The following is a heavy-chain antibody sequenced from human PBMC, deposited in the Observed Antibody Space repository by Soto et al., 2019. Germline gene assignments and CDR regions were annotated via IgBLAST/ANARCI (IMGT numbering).Heavy chain of an antibody. D-gene: IGHD2-2*01. J-gene: IGHJ5*02. CDR2: IYYSGST. Sequence: QSQTLSLTCTVSGGSISSGGYYWSWIRQHPGKGLEWIGYIYYSGSTYYNPSLKSRVTISVDTSKNQFSLKLSSVTAADTAVYYCARGVVVVPAAMPALTRWWGNWFDPWGQGTLVTVSS. CDR3: ARGVVVVPAAMPALTRWWGNWFDP. CDR1: GGSISSGGYY. V-gene: IGHV4-31*03.